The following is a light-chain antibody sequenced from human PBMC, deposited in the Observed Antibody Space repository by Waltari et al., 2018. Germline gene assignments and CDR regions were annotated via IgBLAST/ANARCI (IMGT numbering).Light chain of an antibody. V-gene: IGKV3-15*01. Sequence: EIVMTQSPDALSVSPGESATLSCRASESVGSALAWYQQRPGQPPRLLIYGASTRATVIPARFSCSGSGTEFTLTISSLQSEDFAVYYCQQYNYWRTFGQGTKVEIK. CDR2: GAS. CDR3: QQYNYWRT. CDR1: ESVGSA. J-gene: IGKJ1*01.